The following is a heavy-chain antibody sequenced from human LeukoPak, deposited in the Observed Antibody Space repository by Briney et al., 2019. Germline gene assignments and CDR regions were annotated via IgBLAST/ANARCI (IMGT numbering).Heavy chain of an antibody. J-gene: IGHJ6*02. D-gene: IGHD4-11*01. V-gene: IGHV3-7*01. CDR3: ARDWSSKYPYYYGMDV. Sequence: GGSLRLSCAASGFTLSTYWMSWVRQAPGKGLEWVANIKQDGSEIYYVDSVKGRFTISRDNAKNSLYLQMNSLRAEDTAVYYCARDWSSKYPYYYGMDVWGQGTTVTVSS. CDR2: IKQDGSEI. CDR1: GFTLSTYW.